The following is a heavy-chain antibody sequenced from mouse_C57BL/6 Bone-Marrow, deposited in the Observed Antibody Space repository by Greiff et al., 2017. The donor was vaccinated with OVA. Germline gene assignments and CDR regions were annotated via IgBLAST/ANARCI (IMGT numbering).Heavy chain of an antibody. D-gene: IGHD1-1*01. CDR3: ARLSTTVDYYAMDY. J-gene: IGHJ4*01. V-gene: IGHV3-6*01. CDR1: GYSITSGYY. Sequence: VQLQQSGPGLVKPSQSLSLTCSVTGYSITSGYYWNWIRQFPGNKLEWMGYISYDGSNNYNPSLKNRISITRDTSKNQFFLKLNSVTTEDTATYYCARLSTTVDYYAMDYWGQGTSVTVSS. CDR2: ISYDGSN.